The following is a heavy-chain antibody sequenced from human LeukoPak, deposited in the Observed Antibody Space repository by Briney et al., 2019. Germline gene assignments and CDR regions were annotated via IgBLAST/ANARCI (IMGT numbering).Heavy chain of an antibody. V-gene: IGHV3-74*01. D-gene: IGHD3-10*01. J-gene: IGHJ4*02. CDR1: RFSFSNYW. Sequence: GGSLRLSCAGSRFSFSNYWMHRVRQAPGKGLVWVSRVKSDWINSSYADSVKGRFTISRDNAENMLYLQMNTLGAADAAVYYCARDIVSGSGSLDYWGQGTLVTVSS. CDR2: VKSDWINS. CDR3: ARDIVSGSGSLDY.